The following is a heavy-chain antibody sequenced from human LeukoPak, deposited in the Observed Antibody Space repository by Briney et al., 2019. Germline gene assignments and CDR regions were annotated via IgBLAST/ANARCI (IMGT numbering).Heavy chain of an antibody. D-gene: IGHD6-13*01. CDR1: GGSFSGYY. J-gene: IGHJ5*02. V-gene: IGHV4-34*01. Sequence: KPSETLSLTCAVYGGSFSGYYWSWIRQPPGKGLEWIGEINHSGSTKYNPSLKSRVTISIDTSKHQFSLKLSSVTAADTAMYYCARGGDTSSWYAWFDPWGQGTLVTVSS. CDR3: ARGGDTSSWYAWFDP. CDR2: INHSGST.